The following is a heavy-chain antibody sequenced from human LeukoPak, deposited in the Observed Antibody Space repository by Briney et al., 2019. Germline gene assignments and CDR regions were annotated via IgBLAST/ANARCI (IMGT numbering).Heavy chain of an antibody. D-gene: IGHD2-2*01. Sequence: SVKVSCKASGGTFSSYAISWVRQAPGQGLEWMGGIIPIFGTANYAQKFQGRVTITTDESTSTAYMELSSLRSEDTAVYYCARDLSCSSTSCYNWFDPWGQGTLVTVSS. CDR2: IIPIFGTA. CDR1: GGTFSSYA. V-gene: IGHV1-69*05. J-gene: IGHJ5*02. CDR3: ARDLSCSSTSCYNWFDP.